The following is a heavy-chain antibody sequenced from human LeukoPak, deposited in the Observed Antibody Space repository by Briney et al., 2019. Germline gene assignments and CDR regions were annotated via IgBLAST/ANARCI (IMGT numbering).Heavy chain of an antibody. CDR1: GYTFTGYY. CDR2: INPNSGGT. CDR3: ARDSPAMDPGGIDY. D-gene: IGHD5-18*01. J-gene: IGHJ4*02. V-gene: IGHV1-2*02. Sequence: ASVKVSCKASGYTFTGYYMHWVRQAPGQGLEWMGWINPNSGGTNYAQKFQGRVTMTRDTSISTAYMELSGLRSDDTAVYYCARDSPAMDPGGIDYWGQGTLVTVSS.